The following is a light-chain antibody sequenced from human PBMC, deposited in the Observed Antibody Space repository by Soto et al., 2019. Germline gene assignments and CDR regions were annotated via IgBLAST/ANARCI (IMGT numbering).Light chain of an antibody. V-gene: IGKV1-5*01. CDR1: QSISSW. Sequence: DIQMTQSPSTLSASVGDRVTITFRASQSISSWLAWYQQKPGKAPKLLIYDASSLESGVPSRFSGCGSGTEFTLTISSLQPDDFATYYCQQYNSYSQTFGQGTKVDIK. J-gene: IGKJ1*01. CDR2: DAS. CDR3: QQYNSYSQT.